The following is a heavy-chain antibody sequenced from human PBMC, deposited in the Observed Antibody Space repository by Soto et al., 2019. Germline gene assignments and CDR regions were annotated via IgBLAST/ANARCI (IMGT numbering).Heavy chain of an antibody. D-gene: IGHD3-10*01. CDR1: GGSISSYY. CDR3: AGYGSGNIPNYYYYGMDV. CDR2: IDYSGST. V-gene: IGHV4-59*01. J-gene: IGHJ6*02. Sequence: SETLSLTCTVSGGSISSYYWSWIRQPPGKGLEWIGYIDYSGSTNYNPSLKSRVTISVDTSKNQFSLKLSSVTAADTAVYYCAGYGSGNIPNYYYYGMDVWGQGTTVTVSS.